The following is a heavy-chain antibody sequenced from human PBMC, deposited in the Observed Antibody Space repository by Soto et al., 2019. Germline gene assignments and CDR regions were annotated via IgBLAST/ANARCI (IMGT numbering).Heavy chain of an antibody. CDR2: ISAYNGKR. Sequence: QGQLLQSGDEVKTPGASVRVSCRASGYPFTSYGISWVRQAPGQGLEWVAWISAYNGKRDTAQKFQGRVTMTLDTSTDTGERDLGELRSADTAVYYCARGRIVASIQDAVERGGQGTKVTVSS. CDR1: GYPFTSYG. D-gene: IGHD5-12*01. J-gene: IGHJ3*01. V-gene: IGHV1-18*01. CDR3: ARGRIVASIQDAVER.